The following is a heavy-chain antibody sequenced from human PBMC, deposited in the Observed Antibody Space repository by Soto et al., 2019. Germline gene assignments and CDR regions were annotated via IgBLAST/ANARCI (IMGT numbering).Heavy chain of an antibody. CDR1: GYTFTGYY. D-gene: IGHD1-26*01. J-gene: IGHJ6*02. CDR2: INPNSGGT. V-gene: IGHV1-2*04. CDR3: ARAPSGSYPYYYYGMDV. Sequence: QVPLVQSGAEVKKPGASVKVSCKASGYTFTGYYMHWVRQAPGQGLEWMGWINPNSGGTNYAQKFQGWVTMTRDTSISTAYMELSRLRSDDTAVYYCARAPSGSYPYYYYGMDVWGQGTTVTVSS.